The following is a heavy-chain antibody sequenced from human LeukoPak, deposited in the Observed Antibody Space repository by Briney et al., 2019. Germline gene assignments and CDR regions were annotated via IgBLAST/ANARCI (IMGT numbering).Heavy chain of an antibody. Sequence: PSETLSLTCAVSGGSISSYYWSWIRQPPGKGLEWIGYIYYSGSTNYNPSLKSRVTISVDTSKNQFSLELSSVTAADTAVYYCASTSLEMATDYWGQGTLVTVSS. D-gene: IGHD5-24*01. J-gene: IGHJ4*02. CDR1: GGSISSYY. V-gene: IGHV4-59*01. CDR3: ASTSLEMATDY. CDR2: IYYSGST.